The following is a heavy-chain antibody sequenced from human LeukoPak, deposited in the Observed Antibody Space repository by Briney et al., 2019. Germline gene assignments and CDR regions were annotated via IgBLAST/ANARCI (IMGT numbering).Heavy chain of an antibody. J-gene: IGHJ4*02. CDR2: IYHSGST. CDR3: ASTYGDYGGSDDVPHFDY. Sequence: PSETLSLTCAVSGGSISSGGYSWSWIRQPPGKGLEWIGYIYHSGSTYYNPSLKSRVTISVDRSKNQFSLKLSSVTAADTAVYYCASTYGDYGGSDDVPHFDYWGQGTLVTVSS. D-gene: IGHD4-17*01. CDR1: GGSISSGGYS. V-gene: IGHV4-30-2*01.